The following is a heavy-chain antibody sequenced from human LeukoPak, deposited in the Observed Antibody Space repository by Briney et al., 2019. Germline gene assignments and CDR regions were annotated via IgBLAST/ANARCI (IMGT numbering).Heavy chain of an antibody. V-gene: IGHV4-39*02. CDR2: ISYTGTT. CDR3: AREGPHGSGTYYNPHDY. D-gene: IGHD3-10*01. Sequence: ETLSLTCTVSGGSIGSSAYSWGWIRQPPGKGLEWIGSISYTGTTYCNPSLKSRVTISLDTSKNQFSLKLISVTAADTALYYCAREGPHGSGTYYNPHDYWGQGALVIVSS. CDR1: GGSIGSSAYS. J-gene: IGHJ4*02.